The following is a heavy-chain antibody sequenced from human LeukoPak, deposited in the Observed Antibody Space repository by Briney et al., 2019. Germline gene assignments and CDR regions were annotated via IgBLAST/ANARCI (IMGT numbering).Heavy chain of an antibody. CDR3: ARVLRYSGSYREQILDY. D-gene: IGHD1-26*01. Sequence: ASVKVSCKASGYTFSNYRFTWVRQAPGQGLEWMGWITAYNGYTNYAQRIQGRVTMTTDTSTTTVYMELRGLRTDDPAVYYCARVLRYSGSYREQILDYGGQGTLVTVSS. J-gene: IGHJ4*02. CDR1: GYTFSNYR. V-gene: IGHV1-18*01. CDR2: ITAYNGYT.